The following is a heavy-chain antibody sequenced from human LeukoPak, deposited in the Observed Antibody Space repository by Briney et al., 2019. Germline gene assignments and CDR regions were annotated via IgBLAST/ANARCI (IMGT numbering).Heavy chain of an antibody. D-gene: IGHD2-15*01. CDR2: INPNSGGT. V-gene: IGHV1-2*02. J-gene: IGHJ3*02. CDR1: GYTFTGYY. Sequence: GASVKVSCKASGYTFTGYYMHWVRQAPGQGLEWMGWINPNSGGTNYAQKFQGRVTMTEDTSTDTVYMELSSLRSEDTAVYYCATPTRDLGYCTGVSCYSQSFDIWGQGTMVTVSS. CDR3: ATPTRDLGYCTGVSCYSQSFDI.